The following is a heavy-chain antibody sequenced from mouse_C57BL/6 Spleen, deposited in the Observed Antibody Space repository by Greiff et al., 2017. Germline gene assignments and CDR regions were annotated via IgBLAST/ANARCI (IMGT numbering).Heavy chain of an antibody. D-gene: IGHD3-2*02. Sequence: EVQLQQSGPELVKPGASVKIPCKASGYTFTDYNMDWVKQSHGKSLEWIGDINPNNGGTIYNQKFKGKATLTVDKSSSTAYMELRSLTSEDTAVYYCARQLRLGDAMDYWGQGTSVTVSS. CDR2: INPNNGGT. V-gene: IGHV1-18*01. J-gene: IGHJ4*01. CDR1: GYTFTDYN. CDR3: ARQLRLGDAMDY.